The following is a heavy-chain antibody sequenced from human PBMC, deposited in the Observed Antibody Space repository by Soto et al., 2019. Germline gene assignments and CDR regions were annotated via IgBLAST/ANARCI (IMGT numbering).Heavy chain of an antibody. CDR3: ARGLIVVHFFYFDY. J-gene: IGHJ4*02. Sequence: GGSLRLSCAAPGFTVSSNYMSWVRQAPGKGLEWVSVIYSGGSTYYADSVKGRFTISRDNSKNTLYLQMNSLRAEDTAVYYCARGLIVVHFFYFDYWGQGTLVTVSS. CDR1: GFTVSSNY. CDR2: IYSGGST. D-gene: IGHD3-16*02. V-gene: IGHV3-53*01.